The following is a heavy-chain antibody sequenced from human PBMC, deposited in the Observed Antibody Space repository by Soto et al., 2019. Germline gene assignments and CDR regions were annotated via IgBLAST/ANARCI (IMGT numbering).Heavy chain of an antibody. D-gene: IGHD3-22*01. J-gene: IGHJ6*02. Sequence: QVQLVQSGAEVKKPGSSVKVSCKASGGTFSSYAISWVRQAPGQGLEWMGGIIPMFGTADYAQKFQGRVTITAFESTSTAYMELSILRSEDTAVYYCASHYYDSSDYNYYCGMDVWGQGTTVTVSS. CDR1: GGTFSSYA. V-gene: IGHV1-69*12. CDR3: ASHYYDSSDYNYYCGMDV. CDR2: IIPMFGTA.